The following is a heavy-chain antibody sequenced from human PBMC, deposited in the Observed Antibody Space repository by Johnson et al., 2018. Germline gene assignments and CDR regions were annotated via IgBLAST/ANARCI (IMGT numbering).Heavy chain of an antibody. CDR2: IWYDGMKK. Sequence: QVQLVQSGGGVVQPGGSLRLSCEASGFRFSSYGMHWVRQVPGKGLEWVAVIWYDGMKKYYVESVKGRFTISRVNSKNTLFLQMDSLRAEDTAVYFCVGYCSGGSCYSRDYQYYDMDLWGQGTAVIVSS. D-gene: IGHD2-15*01. J-gene: IGHJ6*02. CDR1: GFRFSSYG. CDR3: VGYCSGGSCYSRDYQYYDMDL. V-gene: IGHV3-33*01.